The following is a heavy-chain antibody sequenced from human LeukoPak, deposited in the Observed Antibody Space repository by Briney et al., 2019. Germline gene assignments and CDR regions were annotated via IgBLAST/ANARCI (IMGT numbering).Heavy chain of an antibody. CDR3: ARHTPYWFDP. D-gene: IGHD2-15*01. V-gene: IGHV4-39*01. J-gene: IGHJ5*02. Sequence: KPSETLSHTCTVSGGSISSSSYYWGWIRQPPGKGLEWIGSIYYSGSTYYNPSLKSRVTISVDTSKNQFSLKLSSVTAADTAVYYCARHTPYWFDPWGQGTLVTVSS. CDR1: GGSISSSSYY. CDR2: IYYSGST.